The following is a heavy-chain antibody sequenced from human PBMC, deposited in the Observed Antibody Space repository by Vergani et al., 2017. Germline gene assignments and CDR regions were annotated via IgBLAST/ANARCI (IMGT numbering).Heavy chain of an antibody. V-gene: IGHV3-23*04. D-gene: IGHD2-2*01. CDR1: GFTFDDYA. Sequence: EVQLVESGGGLVQPGRSLRLSCAASGFTFDDYAMHWVRQAPGKGLEWVSGISGSGGNTYYADSVKGRFTISRDNSKNTLYLQMNSLRAEDTAIYYCARGGYCSSTSCYREDYWGQGTLVTVSS. J-gene: IGHJ4*02. CDR3: ARGGYCSSTSCYREDY. CDR2: ISGSGGNT.